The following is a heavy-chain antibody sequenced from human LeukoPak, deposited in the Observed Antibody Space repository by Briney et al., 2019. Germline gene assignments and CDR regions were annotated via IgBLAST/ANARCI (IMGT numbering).Heavy chain of an antibody. CDR3: AKDDGSGSYNNFDY. Sequence: PGGSLRLSCAASGFTFDDYAMHWVRQAPGKGLEWVSLISWDGGSTYYADSVKGRFTISRDNSKNSLYLQMNSLGAEDTALYYCAKDDGSGSYNNFDYWGQGTLVTVSS. D-gene: IGHD3-10*01. J-gene: IGHJ4*02. CDR2: ISWDGGST. CDR1: GFTFDDYA. V-gene: IGHV3-43D*03.